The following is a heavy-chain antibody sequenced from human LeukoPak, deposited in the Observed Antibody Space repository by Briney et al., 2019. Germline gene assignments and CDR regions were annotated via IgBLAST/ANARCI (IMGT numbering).Heavy chain of an antibody. Sequence: GGSLRLSCAASGFTVISNYMRWVRPAPGKGLAWVTVIYSGGSTYYAESMKGRFTISRDNSKNTLYLQMNRLRAEDTDVYYCASGREYRGAGLDYWGEGTLVTVSS. CDR2: IYSGGST. D-gene: IGHD3-10*01. V-gene: IGHV3-53*01. J-gene: IGHJ4*02. CDR1: GFTVISNY. CDR3: ASGREYRGAGLDY.